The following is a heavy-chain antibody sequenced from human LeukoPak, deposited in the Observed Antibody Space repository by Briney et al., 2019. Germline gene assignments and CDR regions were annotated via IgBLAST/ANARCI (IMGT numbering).Heavy chain of an antibody. CDR1: GYSIISDYY. J-gene: IGHJ5*02. CDR2: IYHTGTT. Sequence: SETLSLTCTVSGYSIISDYYWGWLRQPPGRELEWIGSIYHTGTTYYNPSLRSRVTISVDTSKNQFSLKLNSMTAADTAVYYCARATKGLLHLPSSNWFDTWGQGTLVTVSP. D-gene: IGHD6-6*01. V-gene: IGHV4-38-2*02. CDR3: ARATKGLLHLPSSNWFDT.